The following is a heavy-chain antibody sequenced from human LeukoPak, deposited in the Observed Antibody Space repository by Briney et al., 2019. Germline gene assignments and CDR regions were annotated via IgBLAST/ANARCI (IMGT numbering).Heavy chain of an antibody. Sequence: PGGSLRLSCAASGFTFSSYSMNWVRQAPGKGLEWVSSISSSSSYIYYADSVKGRFTISRDNAKNSLYLQMNSLRAEDTAVYYYARDEGDTTRDWEYWGQGTLVTVSS. V-gene: IGHV3-21*01. CDR1: GFTFSSYS. CDR3: ARDEGDTTRDWEY. J-gene: IGHJ4*02. CDR2: ISSSSSYI. D-gene: IGHD1-26*01.